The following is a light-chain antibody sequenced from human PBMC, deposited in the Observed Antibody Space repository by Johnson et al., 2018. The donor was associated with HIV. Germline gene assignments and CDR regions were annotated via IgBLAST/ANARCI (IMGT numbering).Light chain of an antibody. CDR3: GTWDSSLSASYV. CDR2: DNH. J-gene: IGLJ1*01. Sequence: QSVFSQPPSVSAAPGQKVTISCSGNNSNFGNYYLSWYQHLPGTAPKLLIYDNHKRPSGIPDRFSGSKSGTSATLGITGLQTGDEADYYCGTWDSSLSASYVFGTGTKVTVL. V-gene: IGLV1-51*01. CDR1: NSNFGNYY.